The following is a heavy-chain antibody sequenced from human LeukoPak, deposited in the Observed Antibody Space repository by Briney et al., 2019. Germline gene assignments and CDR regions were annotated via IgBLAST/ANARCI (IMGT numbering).Heavy chain of an antibody. D-gene: IGHD3-10*01. J-gene: IGHJ3*02. CDR3: AGSRSGAFDI. CDR1: GGSISSYY. V-gene: IGHV4-59*01. CDR2: IYYSGST. Sequence: PSETLSLTCTVSGGSISSYYWSWIRQPPGKGLEWIGYIYYSGSTNYNPSLKSRVTISVDTSKNQFSLKLSFVTAADTAAYYCAGSRSGAFDIWGQGTMVTVSS.